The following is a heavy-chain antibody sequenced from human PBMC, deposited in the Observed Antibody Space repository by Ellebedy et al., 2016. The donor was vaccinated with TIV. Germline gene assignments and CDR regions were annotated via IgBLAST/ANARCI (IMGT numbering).Heavy chain of an antibody. Sequence: GESLKISCAASGYTFSNHAMSWVRQAPGKGLDWVSSVSGSGDSTNYADSVKGRFTISRDNAKNTLYLQMNSLRAEDTAVYYCANDLGGGSGDYWGQGTLVTVSS. CDR2: VSGSGDST. J-gene: IGHJ4*02. V-gene: IGHV3-23*01. CDR1: GYTFSNHA. CDR3: ANDLGGGSGDY. D-gene: IGHD1-26*01.